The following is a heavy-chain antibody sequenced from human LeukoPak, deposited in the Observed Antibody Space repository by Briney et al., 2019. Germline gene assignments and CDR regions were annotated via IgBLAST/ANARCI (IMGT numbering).Heavy chain of an antibody. D-gene: IGHD3-22*01. CDR1: GFTFSSYG. V-gene: IGHV3-23*01. Sequence: GGPLRLSCAASGFTFSSYGMSWVRQAPGKGLEWVSAISGSGGSTYYADSVKGRFTISRDNSKNTLYLQMNSLRAEDTAVYYCAKAPGYYDSSGFDYWGQGTLVTVSS. CDR2: ISGSGGST. J-gene: IGHJ4*02. CDR3: AKAPGYYDSSGFDY.